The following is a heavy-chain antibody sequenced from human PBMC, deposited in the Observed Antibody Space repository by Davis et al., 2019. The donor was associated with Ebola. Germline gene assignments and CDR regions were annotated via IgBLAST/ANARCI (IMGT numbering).Heavy chain of an antibody. CDR3: AKPLLWFGEPSGLDY. Sequence: GGSLRLSCAASGFTFSDYYMSWIRQAPGKGLEWVSSISSSDGSTYYADSVKGRFTISRDNSKNTLFLQMNSLTAGDTAIYYCAKPLLWFGEPSGLDYWGQGTLVTVSS. CDR1: GFTFSDYY. CDR2: ISSSDGST. J-gene: IGHJ4*02. V-gene: IGHV3-23*01. D-gene: IGHD3-10*01.